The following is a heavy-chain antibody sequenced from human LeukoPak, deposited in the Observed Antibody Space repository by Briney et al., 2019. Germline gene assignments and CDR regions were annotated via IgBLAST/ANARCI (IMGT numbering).Heavy chain of an antibody. Sequence: GGSLRLSCAASGFTFSNTWMSWVRQAPGKGLEWVGRLRSKSDGGTIEYTAPVKGRFTISRDDSKNTVHLQMSSLKIEDTAVYYCTTAGYYDTSGVPRTDYRGQGTLVTVSS. CDR3: TTAGYYDTSGVPRTDY. D-gene: IGHD3-22*01. CDR1: GFTFSNTW. CDR2: LRSKSDGGTI. J-gene: IGHJ4*02. V-gene: IGHV3-15*01.